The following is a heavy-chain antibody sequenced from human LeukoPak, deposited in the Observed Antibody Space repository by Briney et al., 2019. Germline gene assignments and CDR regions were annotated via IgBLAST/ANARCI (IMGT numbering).Heavy chain of an antibody. D-gene: IGHD3-22*01. Sequence: GGSPRLSCAASGFTFSSYWMSWVRQAPGKGLEWVANIKQDGSEKYYVDSVKGRFTISRDNSKNTLYLQMNSLRAEDTAVYYCAKGVASSGYYFPFDYWGQGTLVTVSS. CDR2: IKQDGSEK. CDR1: GFTFSSYW. V-gene: IGHV3-7*03. CDR3: AKGVASSGYYFPFDY. J-gene: IGHJ4*02.